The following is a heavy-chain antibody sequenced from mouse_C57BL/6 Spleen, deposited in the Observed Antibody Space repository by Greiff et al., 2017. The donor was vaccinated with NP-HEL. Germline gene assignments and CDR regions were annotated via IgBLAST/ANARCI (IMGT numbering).Heavy chain of an antibody. V-gene: IGHV1-52*01. J-gene: IGHJ4*01. CDR2: IDPSDSET. Sequence: VQLQQPGAELVRPGSSVKLSCKASGYTFTSYWMHWVKQRPIQGLEWIGNIDPSDSETHYNQKFKDKATLTVDKSSSTAYMQLSSLTSEDSAVYYCARGFYYDYDEDYYAMDYWGQGTSVTVSS. CDR3: ARGFYYDYDEDYYAMDY. D-gene: IGHD2-4*01. CDR1: GYTFTSYW.